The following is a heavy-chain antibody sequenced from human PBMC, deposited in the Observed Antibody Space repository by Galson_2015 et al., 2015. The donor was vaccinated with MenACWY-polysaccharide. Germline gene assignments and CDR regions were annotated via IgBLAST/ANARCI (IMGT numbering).Heavy chain of an antibody. Sequence: SLRLSCAASGFTFSSYWMHWVRQVPGKGLVWVSRISSDGSSTSYADSVKGRFTISRDTAKNTLHLQMNSLRVEDTAVYYCARVHGGYSNDWHHPYYFDYWGQGSLVTVSS. CDR3: ARVHGGYSNDWHHPYYFDY. D-gene: IGHD6-13*01. CDR1: GFTFSSYW. J-gene: IGHJ4*02. CDR2: ISSDGSST. V-gene: IGHV3-74*01.